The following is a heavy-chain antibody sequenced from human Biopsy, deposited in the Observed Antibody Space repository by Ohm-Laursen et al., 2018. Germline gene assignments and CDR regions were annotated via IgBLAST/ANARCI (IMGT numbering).Heavy chain of an antibody. CDR3: ARHPTGFWFDP. V-gene: IGHV4-39*01. CDR2: IYNTETT. Sequence: SETLSLTCPVSGGSISSSTTYYWAWLRQPPGKGLEWIGSIYNTETTFYNPSLKRRFTISVNTSTNQFPLKVSSVTAADTALYFCARHPTGFWFDPWGHGTLVTVSS. CDR1: GGSISSSTTYY. J-gene: IGHJ5*02.